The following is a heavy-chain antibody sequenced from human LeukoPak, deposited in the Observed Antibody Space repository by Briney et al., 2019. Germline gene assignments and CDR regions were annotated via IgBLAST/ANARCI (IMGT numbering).Heavy chain of an antibody. Sequence: ASVKVSCKVSGYTLTELSMHWVRQAPGRGLEWMGGFDPEDGETIYAQKFQGRVTMTEDTSTDTAYMELSSLRSEDTAVYYCATDPEEEQQLGDYWGQGTLVTVSS. CDR1: GYTLTELS. CDR2: FDPEDGET. D-gene: IGHD6-13*01. CDR3: ATDPEEEQQLGDY. J-gene: IGHJ4*02. V-gene: IGHV1-24*01.